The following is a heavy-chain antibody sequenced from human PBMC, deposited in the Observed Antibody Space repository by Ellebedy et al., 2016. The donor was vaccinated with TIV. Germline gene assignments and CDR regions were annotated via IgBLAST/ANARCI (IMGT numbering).Heavy chain of an antibody. D-gene: IGHD6-19*01. CDR2: IFSGGTTK. CDR1: GFTFSSYN. Sequence: GGSLRLSXAASGFTFSSYNMNWVRQAPGKGLEWVSYIFSGGTTKYYADSVKGRFTISRDNAKNSLYLQLNNLRDEDTAVYYCVRGESSSAWHRIFDYWGQGTLLTVSS. CDR3: VRGESSSAWHRIFDY. J-gene: IGHJ4*02. V-gene: IGHV3-48*02.